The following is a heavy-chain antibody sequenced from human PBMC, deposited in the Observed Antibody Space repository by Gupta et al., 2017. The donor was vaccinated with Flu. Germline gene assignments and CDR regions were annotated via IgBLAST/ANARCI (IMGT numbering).Heavy chain of an antibody. Sequence: VPLVESAGGLVTSGGSVSVSFAASGFSLGHSWRHWLRQAPGKGLEWVAIIKQDGSEKYYVDSVKGRFTISRDNAKNSMILQMNNLRAEDTAVYFCARMWSSEDYNGRYRTFDYWGQGALVTVSS. V-gene: IGHV3-7*04. CDR1: GFSLGHSW. D-gene: IGHD2-21*01. CDR3: ARMWSSEDYNGRYRTFDY. CDR2: IKQDGSEK. J-gene: IGHJ4*02.